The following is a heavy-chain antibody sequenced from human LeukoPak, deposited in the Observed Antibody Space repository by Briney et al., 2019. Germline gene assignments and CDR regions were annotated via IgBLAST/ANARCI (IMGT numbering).Heavy chain of an antibody. D-gene: IGHD3-22*01. V-gene: IGHV3-30*04. Sequence: GRSLRLSCAASGFTFSSYAMHWVRQAPGKGLEWVAVISYDGSNKYYADSVKGRFTISRDNSKNTLYLQMNSLRAEDTGVYYCARDFSSYSSGSMFLYYYYYYGMDVWGQGTTVTVSS. CDR1: GFTFSSYA. CDR2: ISYDGSNK. J-gene: IGHJ6*02. CDR3: ARDFSSYSSGSMFLYYYYYYGMDV.